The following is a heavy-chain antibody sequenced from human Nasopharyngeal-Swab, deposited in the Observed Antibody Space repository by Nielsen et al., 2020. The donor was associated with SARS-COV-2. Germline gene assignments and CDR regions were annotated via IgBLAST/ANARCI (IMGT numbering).Heavy chain of an antibody. CDR3: ARGGLLYYYDSSGYFFLDY. CDR1: GYTFTSYA. J-gene: IGHJ4*02. D-gene: IGHD3-22*01. CDR2: INAGNGNT. Sequence: ASVKVSCKASGYTFTSYAMHWVRQATGQRLEWMGWINAGNGNTKYSQKFQGRVTITRDTSASTAYMELSSLRSEDTAVYYCARGGLLYYYDSSGYFFLDYWGQGTLVTVSS. V-gene: IGHV1-3*01.